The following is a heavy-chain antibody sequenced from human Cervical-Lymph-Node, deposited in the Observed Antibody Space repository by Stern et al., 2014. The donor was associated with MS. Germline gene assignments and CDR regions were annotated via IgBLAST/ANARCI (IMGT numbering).Heavy chain of an antibody. J-gene: IGHJ4*02. CDR1: GFTFSNSW. D-gene: IGHD3-10*01. CDR2: IYSDESSI. V-gene: IGHV3-74*02. Sequence: MQLVQSGGGLVQPGGSLRLSCVASGFTFSNSWMHWARQAPGKGLVWVSRIYSDESSISYADSVKGRFTISRDNARNTLYLQMSSLSAEDTAVYYCARMIGAESDSWGQGTLVTVSS. CDR3: ARMIGAESDS.